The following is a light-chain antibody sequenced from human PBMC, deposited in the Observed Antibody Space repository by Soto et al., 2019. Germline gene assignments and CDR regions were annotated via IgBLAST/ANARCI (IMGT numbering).Light chain of an antibody. Sequence: DIVLTQSPDSLAVSLGERATISCKSSQSVLYSSNNKNYLAWYHQKPGQPPKLLISWASTRESGVSDRFSGSGSGTDFTLTISSLQPEDVAVYHCQQYYATPSPNFGGGTKVEIK. J-gene: IGKJ4*01. CDR1: QSVLYSSNNKNY. CDR2: WAS. CDR3: QQYYATPSPN. V-gene: IGKV4-1*01.